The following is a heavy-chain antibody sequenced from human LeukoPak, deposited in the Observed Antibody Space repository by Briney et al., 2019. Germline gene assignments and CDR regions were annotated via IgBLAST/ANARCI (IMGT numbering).Heavy chain of an antibody. D-gene: IGHD1-1*01. Sequence: MPSETLSLTCAVYGGSFSGYYWSWIRQPPGKGLEWIGEINHSGSTNYNPSLKSRVTISVDTSKNQFSLKLSSVTAADTAVYYCARGPVQLERRSIYFDYWGQGTLVTVSS. V-gene: IGHV4-34*01. CDR1: GGSFSGYY. CDR3: ARGPVQLERRSIYFDY. J-gene: IGHJ4*02. CDR2: INHSGST.